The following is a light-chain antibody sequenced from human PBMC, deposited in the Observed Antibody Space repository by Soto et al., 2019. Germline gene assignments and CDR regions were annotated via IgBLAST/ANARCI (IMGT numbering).Light chain of an antibody. J-gene: IGLJ1*01. CDR3: GSWDSSLSAYV. Sequence: QSVLAQPPSVSAAPGQKVTISCSGSSSNIGGNSVSWYQQLPGTAPNLLIYDDNKRPSGIPDRFSGSKSGTSATLGITGFQTGDEADYYCGSWDSSLSAYVFGTGTKATVL. V-gene: IGLV1-51*01. CDR2: DDN. CDR1: SSNIGGNS.